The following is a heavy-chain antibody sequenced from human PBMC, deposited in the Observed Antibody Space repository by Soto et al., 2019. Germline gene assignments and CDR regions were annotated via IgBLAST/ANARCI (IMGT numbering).Heavy chain of an antibody. CDR2: IIPILGIA. CDR1: GGTFSSYT. Sequence: GASVKVSCKASGGTFSSYTISWVRQAPGQGLEWMGRIIPILGIANYAQKFQGRVTITADKSTSTAYMELSSLRSEDTAVYYCAFISGYLTNWFDPWAREPSSPSPQ. J-gene: IGHJ5*02. D-gene: IGHD3-3*02. V-gene: IGHV1-69*02. CDR3: AFISGYLTNWFDP.